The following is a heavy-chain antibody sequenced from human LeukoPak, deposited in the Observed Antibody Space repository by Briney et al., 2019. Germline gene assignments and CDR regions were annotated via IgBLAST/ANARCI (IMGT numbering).Heavy chain of an antibody. J-gene: IGHJ5*02. V-gene: IGHV4-30-4*01. CDR2: MYYSVST. CDR1: GGSISSGDYY. D-gene: IGHD3-22*01. CDR3: ARPYYYDSRIDP. Sequence: SQTLSLTCSVSGGSISSGDYYWSWMRQPPGKGLKWIAYMYYSVSTYYNPSLKSRVTMSADTSKNQLSLKLSSVTAADTAVYYCARPYYYDSRIDPWGQGILVTVSS.